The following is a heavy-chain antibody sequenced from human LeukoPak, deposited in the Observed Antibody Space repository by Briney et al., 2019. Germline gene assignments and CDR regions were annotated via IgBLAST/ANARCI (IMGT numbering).Heavy chain of an antibody. D-gene: IGHD3-10*01. CDR1: GGSFSGYY. J-gene: IGHJ4*02. CDR3: ARARNDYYGSGSYLLFDY. V-gene: IGHV4-34*01. CDR2: INHSGST. Sequence: PSETLSLTCAVYGGSFSGYYWSWIRQPPGKGLEWIGEINHSGSTNYNPSLKGRVTISVDTSKNQFSLKLSSVTAADTAVYYCARARNDYYGSGSYLLFDYWGQGTLVTVSS.